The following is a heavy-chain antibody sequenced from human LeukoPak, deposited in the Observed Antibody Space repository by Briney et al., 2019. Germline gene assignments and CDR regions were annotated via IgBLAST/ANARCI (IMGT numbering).Heavy chain of an antibody. V-gene: IGHV3-64*01. Sequence: PGGSLRLSCAASGFTFSSYAMHWVRQAPGKGLEYVSAISSNGGSTYYANSVKGRFTISRDNSKNTLYLQMGSLRAEDMAVYYCARELLYYMDVWGKGTTVTVSS. CDR2: ISSNGGST. J-gene: IGHJ6*03. D-gene: IGHD1-26*01. CDR3: ARELLYYMDV. CDR1: GFTFSSYA.